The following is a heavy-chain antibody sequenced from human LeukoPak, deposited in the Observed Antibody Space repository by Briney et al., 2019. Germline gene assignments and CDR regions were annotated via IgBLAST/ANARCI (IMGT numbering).Heavy chain of an antibody. CDR1: GFIFTNYA. V-gene: IGHV3-23*01. J-gene: IGHJ4*02. CDR3: ARVGYDYVWGSYRWADY. D-gene: IGHD3-16*02. CDR2: ISPSGVGT. Sequence: GGSLRLSCAASGFIFTNYAMNWVRQAPGKGLERVSVISPSGVGTYYADSVKGRFTISRDNSKNTLFLQMNSLRAEDTAVYYCARVGYDYVWGSYRWADYWGQGTLVTVSS.